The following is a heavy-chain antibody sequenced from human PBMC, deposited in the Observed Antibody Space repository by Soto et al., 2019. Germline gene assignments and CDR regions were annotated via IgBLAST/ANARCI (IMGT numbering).Heavy chain of an antibody. CDR2: INPHSGGT. V-gene: IGHV1-2*02. CDR3: ARYIVVPAYYYYYGMDA. J-gene: IGHJ6*02. CDR1: GYTFTGYY. D-gene: IGHD2-2*01. Sequence: ASVKVSCKASGYTFTGYYMHWVRQAPGRGLEWMGWINPHSGGTNYAQKLQGRDTMTRDTSISTAYMELSRLRSDDTAVYYCARYIVVPAYYYYYGMDAWGQGTTVTVSS.